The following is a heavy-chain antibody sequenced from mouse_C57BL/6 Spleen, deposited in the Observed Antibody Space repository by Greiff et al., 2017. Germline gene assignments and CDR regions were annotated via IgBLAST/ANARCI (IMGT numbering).Heavy chain of an antibody. CDR2: ISYDGSN. D-gene: IGHD4-1*01. CDR1: GYSITSGYY. Sequence: EVKLMESGPGLVKPSQSLSLTCSVTGYSITSGYYWNWIRQFPGNKLEWMGYISYDGSNNYNPSLKNRISITRDTSKNQFFLKLNSVTTEDTATYYCARETGGFDYWGQGTTLTVSS. CDR3: ARETGGFDY. V-gene: IGHV3-6*01. J-gene: IGHJ2*01.